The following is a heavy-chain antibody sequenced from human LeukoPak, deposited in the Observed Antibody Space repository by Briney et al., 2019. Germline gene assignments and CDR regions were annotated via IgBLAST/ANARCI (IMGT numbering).Heavy chain of an antibody. CDR2: IYYSGST. CDR3: ARHRGSSWSPYYYYMDV. V-gene: IGHV4-39*01. CDR1: GGSISSSSYY. D-gene: IGHD6-13*01. J-gene: IGHJ6*03. Sequence: PSETLSLTCTVSGGSISSSSYYWGWIRQPPGKGLEWIGSIYYSGSTYYNPSLKSRVTISVDTSKNQFSLKLSSVTAADTAVYYCARHRGSSWSPYYYYMDVWGKGTTVTVSS.